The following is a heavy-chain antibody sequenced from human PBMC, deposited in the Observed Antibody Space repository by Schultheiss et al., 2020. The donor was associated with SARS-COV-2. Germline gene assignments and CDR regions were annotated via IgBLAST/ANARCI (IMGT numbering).Heavy chain of an antibody. CDR2: ISYDGSNK. D-gene: IGHD3-16*01. Sequence: GGSLRLSCAASGFTFSSYAMHWVRQAPGKGLEWVAVISYDGSNKYYADSVKGRFTISRDNAKNTLYLQMNSLRAEDTAVYYCAKFEGDIVQRYYFDYWGQGTLVTVSS. J-gene: IGHJ4*02. CDR3: AKFEGDIVQRYYFDY. V-gene: IGHV3-30*04. CDR1: GFTFSSYA.